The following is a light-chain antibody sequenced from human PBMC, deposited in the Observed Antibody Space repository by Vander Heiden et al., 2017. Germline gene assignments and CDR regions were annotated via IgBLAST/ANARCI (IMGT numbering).Light chain of an antibody. V-gene: IGKV1-5*01. CDR1: QSISSW. CDR3: QQYNSYRT. Sequence: DIQITQTPYTLSASVGDRVTITCRASQSISSWLAWYQQKPGKAPKLLIYAASSLESGVPSRFSGSGSGTEFTLTISSLQPDDFATYYCQQYNSYRTFGQGTKVEI. CDR2: AAS. J-gene: IGKJ1*01.